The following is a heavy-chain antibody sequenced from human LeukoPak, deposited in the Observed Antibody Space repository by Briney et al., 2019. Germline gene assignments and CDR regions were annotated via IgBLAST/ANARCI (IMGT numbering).Heavy chain of an antibody. V-gene: IGHV3-15*01. CDR1: GLTFSNAW. CDR3: ARDSGSYFFRFDP. D-gene: IGHD1-26*01. J-gene: IGHJ5*02. Sequence: GGSLRLSCAASGLTFSNAWMSWVRQAPGKGLEWIGRFKSKTDGGTTDYAAPVKGRFIISRDDSKNTLYLQMNSLKTEDTAVYYCARDSGSYFFRFDPWGQGTLVTVSS. CDR2: FKSKTDGGTT.